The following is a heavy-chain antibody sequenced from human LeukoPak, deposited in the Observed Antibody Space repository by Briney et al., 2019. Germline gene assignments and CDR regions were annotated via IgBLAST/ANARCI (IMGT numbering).Heavy chain of an antibody. D-gene: IGHD1-7*01. Sequence: SVKVSCKASGGTFSSYAISWVRQAPGQGLEWMGRIIPIFGIANYAQRFQGRVTITADKSTSTAYMELSSLRSEDTAVYYCARGRGRLELPPSVFDAFDIWGQGTMVTASS. CDR3: ARGRGRLELPPSVFDAFDI. CDR1: GGTFSSYA. V-gene: IGHV1-69*04. J-gene: IGHJ3*02. CDR2: IIPIFGIA.